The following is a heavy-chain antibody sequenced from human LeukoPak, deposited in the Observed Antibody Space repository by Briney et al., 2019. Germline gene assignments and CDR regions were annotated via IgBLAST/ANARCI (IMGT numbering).Heavy chain of an antibody. Sequence: GGSLRLSCAASGFTFNSYAVHWVRQAPGKGLEGVAVISYDGSINFYAASVKGRFTISRDNSKNTLYLQMNSLRPEDTALYFCARDRRYCGGGSCYFDYFFDYWGQGTLVTVSS. CDR2: ISYDGSIN. J-gene: IGHJ4*02. CDR1: GFTFNSYA. V-gene: IGHV3-30-3*01. D-gene: IGHD2-15*01. CDR3: ARDRRYCGGGSCYFDYFFDY.